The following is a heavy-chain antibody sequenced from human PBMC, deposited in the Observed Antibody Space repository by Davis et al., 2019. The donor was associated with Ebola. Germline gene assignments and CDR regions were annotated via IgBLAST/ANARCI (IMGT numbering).Heavy chain of an antibody. J-gene: IGHJ4*02. CDR1: GFTFSSYA. CDR3: AKRKYSGYDWGGFDDY. CDR2: ISGSGGST. D-gene: IGHD5-12*01. Sequence: PGGSLRLSCAASGFTFSSYAMSWVRQAPGKGLEWVSAISGSGGSTYYADSVKGRFTISRDNSKNTLYLQMNSLRAEDTAVYYCAKRKYSGYDWGGFDDYWGQGTLVTVSS. V-gene: IGHV3-23*01.